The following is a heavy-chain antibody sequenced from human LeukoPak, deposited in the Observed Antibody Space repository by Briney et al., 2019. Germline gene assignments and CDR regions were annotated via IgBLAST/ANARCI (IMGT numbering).Heavy chain of an antibody. Sequence: GGSLRLSCAASGFTFSDYYMSWIRQAPGKGLEWVSYISSSGSTIYYADSVKGRFTISRDNTKNSLFLQMNSLRAEDTAFYHCARGRHCSSTNCYSYYYHDMDVWGQGTTVTVSS. CDR1: GFTFSDYY. V-gene: IGHV3-11*01. CDR2: ISSSGSTI. CDR3: ARGRHCSSTNCYSYYYHDMDV. J-gene: IGHJ6*02. D-gene: IGHD2-2*01.